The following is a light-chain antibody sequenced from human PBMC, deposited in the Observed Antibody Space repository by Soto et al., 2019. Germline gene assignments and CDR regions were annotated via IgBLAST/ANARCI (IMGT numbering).Light chain of an antibody. CDR2: EVS. Sequence: QSALTQPPSASGSPGQSVTISCTGTSSDVGRYNFVSWYQQLPGKAPKLMIYEVSKRPSGVPDRFSGSKSGNTASLTVSGLQAEDEADYYCSSYAVTSFVFGTGTKGTVL. J-gene: IGLJ1*01. V-gene: IGLV2-8*01. CDR3: SSYAVTSFV. CDR1: SSDVGRYNF.